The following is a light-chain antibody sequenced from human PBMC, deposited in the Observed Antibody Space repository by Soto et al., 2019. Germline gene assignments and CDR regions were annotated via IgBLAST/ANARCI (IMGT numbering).Light chain of an antibody. CDR2: GAS. CDR3: PQYNNLPPDT. J-gene: IGKJ2*01. CDR1: QSVNNN. V-gene: IGKV3-15*01. Sequence: EIILTQSPASLSVSPGERATLSCRASQSVNNNLAWYQQKPGQAPRLLIYGASTRATGIPGRFRGSGSGTEFSLTITCLQCEDFAVYFCPQYNNLPPDTFGQGTKLEIK.